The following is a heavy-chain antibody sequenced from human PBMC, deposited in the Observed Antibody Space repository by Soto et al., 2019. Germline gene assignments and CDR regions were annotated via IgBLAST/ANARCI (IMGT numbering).Heavy chain of an antibody. Sequence: EVQLVESGGGLVKPGGSLRLSCAASGFTFSNAWMSWVRQAPGKGLEWVGRIKSKTDGGTTDYAAPVKGRFTISRDDSKNTLYLQMNSLKTDDTAVYYCTTAGCSSTSCYRDYYYYYYMDVWGKGTTVTVSS. D-gene: IGHD2-2*01. CDR1: GFTFSNAW. J-gene: IGHJ6*03. CDR2: IKSKTDGGTT. V-gene: IGHV3-15*01. CDR3: TTAGCSSTSCYRDYYYYYYMDV.